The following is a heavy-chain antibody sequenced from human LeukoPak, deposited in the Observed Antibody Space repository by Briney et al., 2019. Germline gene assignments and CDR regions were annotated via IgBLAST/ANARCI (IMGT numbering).Heavy chain of an antibody. V-gene: IGHV3-11*01. D-gene: IGHD3-10*02. Sequence: PGGSLRLSCAASGFTFRDYYMGWIRQAPGKGLEWVSYISSSGTGIYYADSVKGRFTISRDNAKNSLYLQVNSLRAEDTAVYYCARAMWDAFDIWGQGKMVTVSS. CDR1: GFTFRDYY. J-gene: IGHJ3*02. CDR3: ARAMWDAFDI. CDR2: ISSSGTGI.